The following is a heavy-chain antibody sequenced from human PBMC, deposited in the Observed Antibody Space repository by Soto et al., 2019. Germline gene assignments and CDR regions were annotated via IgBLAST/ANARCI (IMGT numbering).Heavy chain of an antibody. CDR3: AKDRLGSLIVVVVAATPGWFDP. J-gene: IGHJ5*02. D-gene: IGHD2-15*01. CDR1: GFTFSSYA. CDR2: ISGSGGST. Sequence: GGSLRLSCAASGFTFSSYAMSWVRQAPGKGLEWVSAISGSGGSTYYADSVKGRFTISRDNSKNTLYLQMNSLRAEDTAVYHCAKDRLGSLIVVVVAATPGWFDPWGQGTLVTVSS. V-gene: IGHV3-23*01.